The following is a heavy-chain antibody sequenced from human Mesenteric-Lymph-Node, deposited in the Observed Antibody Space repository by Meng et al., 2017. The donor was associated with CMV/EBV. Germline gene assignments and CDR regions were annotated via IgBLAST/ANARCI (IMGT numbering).Heavy chain of an antibody. J-gene: IGHJ5*02. CDR2: ISAYNGNT. D-gene: IGHD2-2*01. CDR1: GYSFTTYG. CDR3: ARAGCSSTSCPNWFDP. V-gene: IGHV1-18*01. Sequence: ASVKVSCKTSGYSFTTYGLSWVRQAPGQGLEWMGWISAYNGNTNYAQKLQGRVTMTTDTSTSTAYMELRSLRSDDTAVYYCARAGCSSTSCPNWFDPWGQGTLVTVSS.